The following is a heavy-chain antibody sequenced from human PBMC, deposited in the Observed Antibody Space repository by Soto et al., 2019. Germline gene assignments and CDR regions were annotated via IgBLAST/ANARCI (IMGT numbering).Heavy chain of an antibody. D-gene: IGHD2-21*01. CDR1: IYTFTENQ. V-gene: IGHV1-2*02. CDR3: ARRHLLDYIRWCFDP. CDR2: IDPKSGDT. Sequence: ATVTGSGRASIYTFTENQNHWLRRAPGQRLQWLGRIDPKSGDTTFAPTFQGRVTMTRDTPTNTAYLELTRLTSDDTAIYYCARRHLLDYIRWCFDPWGLGTLVTVSS. J-gene: IGHJ5*02.